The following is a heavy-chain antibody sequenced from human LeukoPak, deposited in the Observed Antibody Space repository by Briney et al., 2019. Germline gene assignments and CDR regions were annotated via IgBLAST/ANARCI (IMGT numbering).Heavy chain of an antibody. CDR1: GYTFTSYG. CDR3: ARDSGVLKGRLDY. D-gene: IGHD3-10*01. Sequence: ASVKVSCKASGYTFTSYGISWVRQAPGQGPEWMGWISVYNGNRDYAQKFQGRVTMTRDTSTSTVYMELSSLRSEDTAVYYCARDSGVLKGRLDYWGQGTLVTVSS. V-gene: IGHV1-18*01. CDR2: ISVYNGNR. J-gene: IGHJ4*02.